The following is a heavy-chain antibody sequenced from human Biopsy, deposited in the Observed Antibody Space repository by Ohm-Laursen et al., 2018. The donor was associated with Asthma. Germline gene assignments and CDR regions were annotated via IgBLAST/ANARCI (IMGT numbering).Heavy chain of an antibody. CDR1: GGSITSSSYY. Sequence: SQTLSLTCTVSGGSITSSSYYWGWIRQPPGKGMEWIGSMNHSGSPYSHPSLKSRATISVDKSKNQLSLKMSSVTAADTAVYFCVRHQYSSSWSTFDYWGQGALVTVSS. J-gene: IGHJ4*02. CDR2: MNHSGSP. CDR3: VRHQYSSSWSTFDY. V-gene: IGHV4-39*01. D-gene: IGHD3-22*01.